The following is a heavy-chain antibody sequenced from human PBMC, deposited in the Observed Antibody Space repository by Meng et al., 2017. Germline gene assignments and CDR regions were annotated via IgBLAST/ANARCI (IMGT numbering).Heavy chain of an antibody. J-gene: IGHJ4*02. Sequence: SETLSLTCTVSGGSISSSSYYWGWIRQPPGKGLEWIGSIYYSGSTYYNPSLKSRVTISVDTSKNQFSLKLNSVTAADTAVYYCARDCINRGPATGTIDYWGQGTLVTVSS. D-gene: IGHD1-1*01. CDR1: GGSISSSSYY. CDR2: IYYSGST. V-gene: IGHV4-39*07. CDR3: ARDCINRGPATGTIDY.